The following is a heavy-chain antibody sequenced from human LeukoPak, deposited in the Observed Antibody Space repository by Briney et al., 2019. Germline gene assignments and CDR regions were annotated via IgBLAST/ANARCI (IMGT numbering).Heavy chain of an antibody. J-gene: IGHJ4*02. V-gene: IGHV3-23*01. CDR2: ISGSGGST. Sequence: GGSLRLSCAASGFTFSTYAMNWVRQAPGKGLEWVSAISGSGGSTYYADSVKGRFTISRDNSKNTLYLQMNSLRAEDTAVYYCAKDFEGKGSSPHFDYWGQGTLVTVSS. CDR1: GFTFSTYA. CDR3: AKDFEGKGSSPHFDY. D-gene: IGHD6-6*01.